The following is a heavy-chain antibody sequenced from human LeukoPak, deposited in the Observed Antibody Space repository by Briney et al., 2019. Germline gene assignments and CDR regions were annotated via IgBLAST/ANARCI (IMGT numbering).Heavy chain of an antibody. CDR2: ISAYNGNT. Sequence: GASVKVSCKASGYTFTSYGISWVRQAPGQGLEWMGWISAYNGNTNYAQKLQGRVTMTTDTSTSTAYMELRSLGSDDTAVYYCARVRLGYCSSTSCPELSYYFDYWGQGTLVTVSS. CDR1: GYTFTSYG. D-gene: IGHD2-2*01. J-gene: IGHJ4*02. V-gene: IGHV1-18*01. CDR3: ARVRLGYCSSTSCPELSYYFDY.